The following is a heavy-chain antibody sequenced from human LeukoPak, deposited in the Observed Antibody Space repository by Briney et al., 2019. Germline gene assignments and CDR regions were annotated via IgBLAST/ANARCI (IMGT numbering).Heavy chain of an antibody. J-gene: IGHJ4*02. Sequence: SVKVSCKASGGTFSGYAVSWVRQAPGQGLEWMGGIIPIFGTANYAQKFQGRVTITTDESTSTAYMELSSLRSEDTAVYYCARGARDLRFWGTGGYWGQGTLVTVSS. CDR2: IIPIFGTA. CDR1: GGTFSGYA. V-gene: IGHV1-69*05. CDR3: ARGARDLRFWGTGGY. D-gene: IGHD3-3*01.